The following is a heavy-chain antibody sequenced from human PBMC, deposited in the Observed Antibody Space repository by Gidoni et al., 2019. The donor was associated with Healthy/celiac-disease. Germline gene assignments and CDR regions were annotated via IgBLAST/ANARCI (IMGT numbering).Heavy chain of an antibody. J-gene: IGHJ5*02. Sequence: EVQLLESGGGLVQPGGSLRLSCAASGFTFSSYAMSWVRQAPGKGLEWVSAISGSGGSTYYADSVKGRFTISRDNSKNTLYLQMNSLRAEDTAVYYCAKDLTTITRLVLKANWFDPWGQGTLVTVSS. CDR1: GFTFSSYA. V-gene: IGHV3-23*01. CDR2: ISGSGGST. D-gene: IGHD4-4*01. CDR3: AKDLTTITRLVLKANWFDP.